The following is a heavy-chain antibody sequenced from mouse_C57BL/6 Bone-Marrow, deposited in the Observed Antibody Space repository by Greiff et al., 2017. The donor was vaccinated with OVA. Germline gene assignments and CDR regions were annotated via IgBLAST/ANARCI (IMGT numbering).Heavy chain of an antibody. CDR3: ARGAYYSNYRFDY. V-gene: IGHV1-55*01. Sequence: QVQLQQPGAELVKPGASVKMSCKASGYPFTSYWITWVKQRPGQGLEWIGDIYPGSGSTNYNEKFKSKATLTVDTSSSTAYMQLSSLTSEDSSVYYGARGAYYSNYRFDYWGQGTTLTVSS. CDR2: IYPGSGST. D-gene: IGHD2-5*01. CDR1: GYPFTSYW. J-gene: IGHJ2*01.